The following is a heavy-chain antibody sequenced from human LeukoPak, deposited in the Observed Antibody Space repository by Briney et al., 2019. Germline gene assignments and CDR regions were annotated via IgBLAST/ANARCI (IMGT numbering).Heavy chain of an antibody. CDR1: GGSISSYY. V-gene: IGHV4-59*08. D-gene: IGHD6-19*01. J-gene: IGHJ2*01. CDR3: AGSEGSGWYPDWYFDL. CDR2: IYYSGST. Sequence: SETLSLTCTVSGGSISSYYWSWIRQPPGKGLEWIGYIYYSGSTNYNPSLKSRVTISVDTSKNQFSLKLSSVTAADTAVYYCAGSEGSGWYPDWYFDLRGRGTLVTVSS.